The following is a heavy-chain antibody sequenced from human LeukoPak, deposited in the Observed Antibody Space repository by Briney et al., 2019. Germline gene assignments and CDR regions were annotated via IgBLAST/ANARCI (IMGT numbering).Heavy chain of an antibody. CDR1: GYTFTSYG. CDR3: ARHSKTYYYGSGSYYPFDY. CDR2: ISAYNGNT. Sequence: ASVKVSCKASGYTFTSYGISWVRQAPGQGLEWMGWISAYNGNTNYAQKLQGRVTMTTDTSTSTAYMELRSLRSDDTAVYHCARHSKTYYYGSGSYYPFDYWGQGTLVTVSS. J-gene: IGHJ4*02. D-gene: IGHD3-10*01. V-gene: IGHV1-18*01.